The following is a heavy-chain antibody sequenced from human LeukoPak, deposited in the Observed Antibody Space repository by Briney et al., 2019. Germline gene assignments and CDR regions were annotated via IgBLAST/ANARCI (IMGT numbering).Heavy chain of an antibody. CDR1: GGPISSYY. Sequence: SETLSLTCTVSGGPISSYYWSWIRQPPGKGLEWIGYIYYSGSTNYNPSLKSRVTISVDTSKNQFSLKLSSVTAADTAVYYCAGETGTTRLDYYGMDVWGQGTTVTVSS. D-gene: IGHD1-1*01. J-gene: IGHJ6*02. V-gene: IGHV4-59*01. CDR3: AGETGTTRLDYYGMDV. CDR2: IYYSGST.